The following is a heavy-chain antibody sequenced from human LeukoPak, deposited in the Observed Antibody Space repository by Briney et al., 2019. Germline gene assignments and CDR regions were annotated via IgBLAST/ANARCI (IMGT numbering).Heavy chain of an antibody. CDR2: ISSSSSYT. V-gene: IGHV3-11*03. J-gene: IGHJ5*02. CDR1: GFTFSDYY. CDR3: AKYGSGSYYRINWFDP. D-gene: IGHD3-10*01. Sequence: GGSLRLSCAASGFTFSDYYMSWIRQAPGKGLEWVSYISSSSSYTNYADSVKGRFTISRDNAKNSLYLQMNSLRAEDTAVYYCAKYGSGSYYRINWFDPWGQGTLVTVSS.